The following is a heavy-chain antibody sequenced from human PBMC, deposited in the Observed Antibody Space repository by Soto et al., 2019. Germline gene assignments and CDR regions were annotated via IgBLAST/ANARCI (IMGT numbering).Heavy chain of an antibody. CDR1: GFTVGNYD. CDR3: ARRFDC. CDR2: ISSSGATI. J-gene: IGHJ4*02. Sequence: EEQLVQSGGGLVQPGGSLSLSCAATGFTVGNYDMNWVRQAPGKGLEWISYISSSGATIHYADSVKGRFTISRDSAKNSLYLQMNSLRDEDTAVYYCARRFDCWGQGTLVTVSS. V-gene: IGHV3-48*02.